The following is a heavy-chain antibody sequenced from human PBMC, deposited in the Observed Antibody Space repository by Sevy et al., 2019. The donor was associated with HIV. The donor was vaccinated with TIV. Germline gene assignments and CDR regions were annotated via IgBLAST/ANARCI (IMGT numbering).Heavy chain of an antibody. CDR2: MNAGNGNT. CDR1: GYTFTSYA. CDR3: AQTEDIVVVPAAAFFDI. Sequence: ASVKVSCKASGYTFTSYAMHWVRQAPGQRLEWMGWMNAGNGNTKYSQKFQGRVTITRDTSASTAYMELSSLRSEDTAVYYCAQTEDIVVVPAAAFFDIWGQGTMVTVSS. D-gene: IGHD2-2*01. J-gene: IGHJ3*02. V-gene: IGHV1-3*01.